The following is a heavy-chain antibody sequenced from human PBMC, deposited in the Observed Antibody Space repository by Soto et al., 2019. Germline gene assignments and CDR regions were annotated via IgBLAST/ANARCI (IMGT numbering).Heavy chain of an antibody. D-gene: IGHD2-8*01. CDR2: IYLIGST. Sequence: SETLSLTCTVSGGSISSGDYSWSWIRQPPGKGLEWIGYIYLIGSTYYSPSLKSRVTISIDRSKNQFSLNLSSVTAADTAVYYCARAGPGFCTNGVCSSDPWGQGTLVTVSS. V-gene: IGHV4-30-2*01. CDR3: ARAGPGFCTNGVCSSDP. J-gene: IGHJ5*02. CDR1: GGSISSGDYS.